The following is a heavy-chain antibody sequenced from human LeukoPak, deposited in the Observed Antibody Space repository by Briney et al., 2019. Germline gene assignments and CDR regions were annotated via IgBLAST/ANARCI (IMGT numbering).Heavy chain of an antibody. Sequence: SETLSLTCTVSGGSISSYYWSWIRQPPEKGLEWIAYIYYRGSTNYNPSLKSRVTISVDTSKNQFSLKLSSVTAADTAVYYCARRTTGTGPFDYWGQGTLVTVSS. V-gene: IGHV4-59*08. CDR2: IYYRGST. CDR3: ARRTTGTGPFDY. J-gene: IGHJ4*02. CDR1: GGSISSYY. D-gene: IGHD1-1*01.